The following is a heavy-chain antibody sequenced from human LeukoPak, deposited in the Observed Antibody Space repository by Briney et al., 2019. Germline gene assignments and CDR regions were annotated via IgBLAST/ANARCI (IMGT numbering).Heavy chain of an antibody. Sequence: SVKLSFKASGATFSSYAISWVRHAPRQGHERMGGIIPIYGTANYAQKFQRRVTITADESTSTAYMELSSLRAEDTAVYYCARVIGKDYSNYPFDYWGQGTLVTVSS. CDR2: IIPIYGTA. J-gene: IGHJ4*02. CDR3: ARVIGKDYSNYPFDY. CDR1: GATFSSYA. D-gene: IGHD4-11*01. V-gene: IGHV1-69*13.